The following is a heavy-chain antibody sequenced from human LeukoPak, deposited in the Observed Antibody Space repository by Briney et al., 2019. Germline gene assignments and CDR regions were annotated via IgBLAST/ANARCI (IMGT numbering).Heavy chain of an antibody. Sequence: ASVKVSCKASGYTFTDYYMHWVRQAPGQGLEWMGWINPNSGGTNYAQKFQGRVTMTRDTSISTAYMELSSLRSEDTAVYYCARVRSGSYSRYHRPYYFDYWGQGTLVTVSS. CDR2: INPNSGGT. CDR1: GYTFTDYY. D-gene: IGHD3-10*01. CDR3: ARVRSGSYSRYHRPYYFDY. V-gene: IGHV1-2*02. J-gene: IGHJ4*02.